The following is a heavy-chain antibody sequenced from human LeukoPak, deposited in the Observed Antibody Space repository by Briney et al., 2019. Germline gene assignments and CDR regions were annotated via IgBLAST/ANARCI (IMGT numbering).Heavy chain of an antibody. V-gene: IGHV1-8*01. CDR2: MNPNSGNT. D-gene: IGHD6-13*01. Sequence: ASVKVSCKASGYTFTSYDINWVRQATGQGLEWLGWMNPNSGNTGYAQKFQGRVTMTRNTSISTAYMELSSPRSEDTAVYYCARLIAAAGKTDYWGQGTLVTVSS. CDR3: ARLIAAAGKTDY. CDR1: GYTFTSYD. J-gene: IGHJ4*02.